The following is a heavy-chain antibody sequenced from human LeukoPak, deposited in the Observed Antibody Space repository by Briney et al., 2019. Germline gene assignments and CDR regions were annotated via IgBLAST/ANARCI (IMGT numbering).Heavy chain of an antibody. D-gene: IGHD3-10*01. J-gene: IGHJ4*02. Sequence: SETLSLTCTVSGGSISSYYWSWIRQPPGKGLEWIGSIYYSGSTYYNPSLKSRVTISVDTSKNQFSLKLSSVTAADTAVYYCARPAVYGSGSSVDYWGQGTLVTVSS. CDR1: GGSISSYY. CDR2: IYYSGST. V-gene: IGHV4-59*05. CDR3: ARPAVYGSGSSVDY.